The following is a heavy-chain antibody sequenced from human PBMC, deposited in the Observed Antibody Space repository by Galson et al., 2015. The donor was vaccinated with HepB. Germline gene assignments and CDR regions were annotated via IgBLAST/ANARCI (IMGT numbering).Heavy chain of an antibody. V-gene: IGHV3-48*02. Sequence: SLRLSCAASGFTFSTYGMNWVRQAPGKGLEWASKISSSSSTIYYADSVKGRFSTSRDNAKNSLYLQMNSLRDEDTAVYYCARDRGPFYYDNSGYWGPIWGQGTMVTVSS. D-gene: IGHD3-22*01. J-gene: IGHJ3*02. CDR1: GFTFSTYG. CDR2: ISSSSSTI. CDR3: ARDRGPFYYDNSGYWGPI.